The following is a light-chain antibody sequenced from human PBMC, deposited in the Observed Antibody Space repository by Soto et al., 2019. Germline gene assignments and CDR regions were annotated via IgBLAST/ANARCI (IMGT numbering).Light chain of an antibody. J-gene: IGKJ2*01. V-gene: IGKV1-5*03. CDR2: KAS. Sequence: DIQMTQSPSTLSASVGDRVTITCRASQSISSWLAWYQQKPGKAPKLLIYKASSLESGVPSRFSGSGSGTEFTLPISSSQLDDLATYYCQQNNSYYTLAQGPKLETK. CDR3: QQNNSYYT. CDR1: QSISSW.